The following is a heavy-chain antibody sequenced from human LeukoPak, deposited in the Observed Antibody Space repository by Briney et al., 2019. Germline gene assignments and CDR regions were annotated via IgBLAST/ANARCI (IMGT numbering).Heavy chain of an antibody. CDR1: GLTVSINY. CDR3: ARVWAAAQGGPWFDP. Sequence: GGSLRLPCAASGLTVSINYMSWARQAPGKGLEWVSDIYSGGSTYYADSVKGRFTLPRDNSKNTLYLQMNSLRAEHTAVYYCARVWAAAQGGPWFDPWGEGTLVTVPS. V-gene: IGHV3-53*01. D-gene: IGHD6-13*01. CDR2: IYSGGST. J-gene: IGHJ5*02.